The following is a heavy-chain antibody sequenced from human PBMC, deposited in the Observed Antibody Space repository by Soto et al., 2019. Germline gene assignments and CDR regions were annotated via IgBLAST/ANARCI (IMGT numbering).Heavy chain of an antibody. CDR2: VSASGTGT. Sequence: EVQLLESGGGLVQPGGSLRLSCAASGFTFRSYAMSWVRQAPGKGLECVSAVSASGTGTYYSDSVKGRFTISRDNSKNTLYLQMNSLRAEDTALYYCARDQGASYGLYYFDYWGQGTLVTVSS. J-gene: IGHJ4*02. V-gene: IGHV3-23*01. D-gene: IGHD5-18*01. CDR1: GFTFRSYA. CDR3: ARDQGASYGLYYFDY.